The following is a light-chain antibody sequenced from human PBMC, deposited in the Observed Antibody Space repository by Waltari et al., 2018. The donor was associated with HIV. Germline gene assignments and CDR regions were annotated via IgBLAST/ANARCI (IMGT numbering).Light chain of an antibody. CDR2: EAS. Sequence: DIQMTQSPSTLSASIGDRVTITCRASQSMSVWLAWYHQKPGKAPKLLIYEASNLESGVPSRFSGTGSGTEFTLTISSLQPDDSATFYCQQYDTFPWTFGQGTKVGIK. CDR3: QQYDTFPWT. V-gene: IGKV1-5*03. CDR1: QSMSVW. J-gene: IGKJ1*01.